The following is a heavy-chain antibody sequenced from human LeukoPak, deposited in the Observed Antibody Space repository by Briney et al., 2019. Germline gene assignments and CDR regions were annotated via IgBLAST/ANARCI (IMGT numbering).Heavy chain of an antibody. V-gene: IGHV4-59*01. CDR3: AKDSSGYYQHYFDY. CDR1: GGSISSYY. CDR2: IYYSGST. D-gene: IGHD3-22*01. Sequence: SETLSLTCTVPGGSISSYYWSWIRQPPGKGLEWIGYIYYSGSTNYNPSLKSRVTISVDTSKNQFSLKLSSVTAADTAVYYCAKDSSGYYQHYFDYWGQGTLVTVSS. J-gene: IGHJ4*02.